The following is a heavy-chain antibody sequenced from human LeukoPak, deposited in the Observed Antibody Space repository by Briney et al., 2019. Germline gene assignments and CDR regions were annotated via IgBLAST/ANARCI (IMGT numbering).Heavy chain of an antibody. CDR2: MNPNRGNT. CDR1: GYTFTSYD. D-gene: IGHD1-7*01. V-gene: IGHV1-8*03. Sequence: GASVKVSCKASGYTFTSYDINWVRQATGQGLEWMGWMNPNRGNTGYAQKFQGRVTITRNTSISTAYMELSSLRSEDTAVYYCARANRELRGSDYWGQGTLVTVSS. CDR3: ARANRELRGSDY. J-gene: IGHJ4*02.